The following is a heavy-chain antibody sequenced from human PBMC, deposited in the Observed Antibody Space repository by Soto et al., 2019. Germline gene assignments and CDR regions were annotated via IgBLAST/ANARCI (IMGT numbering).Heavy chain of an antibody. Sequence: SETLSLTCTVSGGSISSSSYYWGWIRQPPGKGLEWIGSIYYSGSTYHNPSLKSRVTISVDTSKNQFSLKLSSVTAADTAVYYCARQNRIAVGNYYGMDVWGQGTTVTVSS. J-gene: IGHJ6*02. CDR3: ARQNRIAVGNYYGMDV. CDR2: IYYSGST. CDR1: GGSISSSSYY. D-gene: IGHD6-19*01. V-gene: IGHV4-39*01.